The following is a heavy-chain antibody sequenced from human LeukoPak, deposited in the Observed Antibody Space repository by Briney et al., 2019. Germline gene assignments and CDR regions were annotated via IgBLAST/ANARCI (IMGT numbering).Heavy chain of an antibody. CDR2: IIPIFGTA. CDR3: AVGNYHYYYMDV. J-gene: IGHJ6*03. V-gene: IGHV1-69*13. D-gene: IGHD1-26*01. Sequence: ASVKVSCKASRGTFSSYAISWVRQAPGQGLEWMGGIIPIFGTANYAQKFQGRVTITADESTSTAYMELSSLRSEDTAVYYCAVGNYHYYYMDVWGKGTTVTVSS. CDR1: RGTFSSYA.